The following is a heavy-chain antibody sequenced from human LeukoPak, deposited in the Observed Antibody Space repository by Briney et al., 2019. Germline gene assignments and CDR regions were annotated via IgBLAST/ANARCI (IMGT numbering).Heavy chain of an antibody. D-gene: IGHD1-26*01. CDR3: ARGGSYSLSAFDI. J-gene: IGHJ3*02. Sequence: PGGSLRLSCAASGFTFSSYWMHWVRQAPGKGLVWVSRINTDGSSTSYADSVKGRFTISRDNAKNTLYLQMNSLRAEDTAVYYCARGGSYSLSAFDIWGQGTMVTVSS. V-gene: IGHV3-74*01. CDR1: GFTFSSYW. CDR2: INTDGSST.